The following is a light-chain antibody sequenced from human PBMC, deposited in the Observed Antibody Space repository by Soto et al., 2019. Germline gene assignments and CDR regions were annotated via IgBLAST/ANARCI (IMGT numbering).Light chain of an antibody. J-gene: IGKJ2*01. V-gene: IGKV3-20*01. CDR3: QHYGSSAYT. CDR1: QSVRSNY. Sequence: EIVLTQSPGTLSLSPGERATLSCRASQSVRSNYLAWYQQKPGQAPRLLIYGASSRATGIPDRFSGSGSGTDLTLTISRPEPEDFAVYYCQHYGSSAYTFGQGTTLEIK. CDR2: GAS.